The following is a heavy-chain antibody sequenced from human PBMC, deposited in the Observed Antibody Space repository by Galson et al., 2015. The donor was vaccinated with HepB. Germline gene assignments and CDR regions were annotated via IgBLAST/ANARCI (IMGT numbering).Heavy chain of an antibody. V-gene: IGHV3-30*04. CDR1: GFTFSSYA. CDR3: ARVVDSYGHHYFDY. J-gene: IGHJ4*02. Sequence: SLRLSCAASGFTFSSYAMHWVRQAPGKGLEWVAVISYDRSNKYYADSVKGRFTISRDNSKNTLYLQMNSLRAEDTTVYYCARVVDSYGHHYFDYWGQGTLVTVSS. D-gene: IGHD5-18*01. CDR2: ISYDRSNK.